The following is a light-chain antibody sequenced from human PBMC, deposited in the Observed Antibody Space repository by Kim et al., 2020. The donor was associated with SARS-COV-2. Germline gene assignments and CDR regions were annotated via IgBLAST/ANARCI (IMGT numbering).Light chain of an antibody. V-gene: IGLV3-19*01. Sequence: VALGQTVRITGQRDSLRSYYATWYQQKPGQAPILVIYGKNNRPSGIPDRFSGSSSGNTASLTITGTQAGDEADYYCNSRDSNDNVVFGGGTQLTVL. CDR2: GKN. CDR3: NSRDSNDNVV. J-gene: IGLJ2*01. CDR1: SLRSYY.